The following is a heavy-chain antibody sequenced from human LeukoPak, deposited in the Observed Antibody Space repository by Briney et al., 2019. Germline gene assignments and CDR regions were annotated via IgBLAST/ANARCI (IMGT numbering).Heavy chain of an antibody. J-gene: IGHJ6*03. CDR3: ARESATAMTGWFDYYYYMDV. CDR1: GFTFSSYA. V-gene: IGHV3-30*04. CDR2: ISYDGSNK. Sequence: GRSLRLSCAASGFTFSSYAMHWVRQAPGKGLEWVAVISYDGSNKYYADSVKGRFTISRDNSKNTLYLQMNSLRAEDTAVYYCARESATAMTGWFDYYYYMDVWGKGTTVTVSS. D-gene: IGHD5-18*01.